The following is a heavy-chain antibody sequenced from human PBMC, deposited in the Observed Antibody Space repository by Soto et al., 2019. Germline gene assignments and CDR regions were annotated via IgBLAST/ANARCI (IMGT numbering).Heavy chain of an antibody. CDR1: GFTFSSYG. J-gene: IGHJ4*02. CDR3: AREGPDIVATLFDY. CDR2: IWYDGSNK. D-gene: IGHD5-12*01. Sequence: GGSLRLSCAASGFTFSSYGMHWVRQAPGKGLEWVAVIWYDGSNKYYADSVKGRFTISRDNSKNTLYLQMNSLRAEDTAVYYCAREGPDIVATLFDYWGQGTLVTVSS. V-gene: IGHV3-33*01.